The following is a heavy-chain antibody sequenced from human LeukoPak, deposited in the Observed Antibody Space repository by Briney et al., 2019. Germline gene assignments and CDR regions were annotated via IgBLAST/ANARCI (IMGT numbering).Heavy chain of an antibody. D-gene: IGHD1-7*01. CDR1: GGSISSYY. CDR2: TYYTGST. CDR3: AREDNWNYFPFDL. Sequence: SETLSLTCTVSGGSISSYYWSWIRQPPGKGLEWIGYTYYTGSTNYNPSLKSQVTISVDTSNNQFSLKLSSVTAADTAVYYCAREDNWNYFPFDLWGQGTLVTVSS. V-gene: IGHV4-59*01. J-gene: IGHJ5*02.